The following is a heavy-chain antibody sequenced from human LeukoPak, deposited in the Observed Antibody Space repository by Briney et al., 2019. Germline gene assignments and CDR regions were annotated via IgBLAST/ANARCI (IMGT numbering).Heavy chain of an antibody. CDR2: IYPKSGHR. D-gene: IGHD4-11*01. J-gene: IGHJ6*02. Sequence: ASVKVSCKTSGYTFSSSYIHLVRQATGQGREWMGWIYPKSGHRTYAEQFQGRVTMKKSTYIHTPSMELVDLSSKDTAVYYCARLRTTVTTIYWRYRGPRDETTLLCLDVWGQGTTVTVSS. CDR3: ARLRTTVTTIYWRYRGPRDETTLLCLDV. V-gene: IGHV1-8*01. CDR1: GYTFSSSY.